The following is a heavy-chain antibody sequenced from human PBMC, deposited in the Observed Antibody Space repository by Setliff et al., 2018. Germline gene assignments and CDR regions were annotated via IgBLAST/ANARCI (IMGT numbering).Heavy chain of an antibody. D-gene: IGHD2-21*01. CDR2: ISTSGSTI. CDR1: GFTFNIYE. Sequence: GGSLRLSCAASGFTFNIYEMDWVRQAPGKGLEWVSYISTSGSTIYYADSVKGRFTISRDNAKNSLYLQMNSLRAEDTAVYYCTRDIVVFTDIDYYYSGMDVWGQGTAVTVSS. V-gene: IGHV3-48*03. J-gene: IGHJ6*02. CDR3: TRDIVVFTDIDYYYSGMDV.